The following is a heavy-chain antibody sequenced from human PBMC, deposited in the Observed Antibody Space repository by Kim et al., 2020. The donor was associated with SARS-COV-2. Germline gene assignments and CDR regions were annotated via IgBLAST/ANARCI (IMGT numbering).Heavy chain of an antibody. CDR2: IYYSGST. J-gene: IGHJ4*02. Sequence: SETLSLTCTVSGGSVSSGSYYWSWIRQPPGKGLEWIGYIYYSGSTNYNPSLKSRVTISVDTSKNQFSLKLSSVTAADTAVYYCARVSGDTAMAWAPFDYWGQGTLVTVSS. CDR1: GGSVSSGSYY. D-gene: IGHD5-18*01. CDR3: ARVSGDTAMAWAPFDY. V-gene: IGHV4-61*01.